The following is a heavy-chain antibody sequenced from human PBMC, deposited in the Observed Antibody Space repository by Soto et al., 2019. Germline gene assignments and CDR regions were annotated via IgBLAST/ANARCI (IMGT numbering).Heavy chain of an antibody. D-gene: IGHD3-9*01. J-gene: IGHJ5*02. CDR2: IYYSGST. V-gene: IGHV4-59*01. CDR1: GGSISSYY. CDR3: ARADYDILTGYYPPVPNWFDP. Sequence: LSLTCTVSGGSISSYYWSWIRQPPGKGLEWIGYIYYSGSTNYNPSLKSRVTISVDTSKNQFSLKLSSVTAADTAVYYCARADYDILTGYYPPVPNWFDPWGQGTLVTVSS.